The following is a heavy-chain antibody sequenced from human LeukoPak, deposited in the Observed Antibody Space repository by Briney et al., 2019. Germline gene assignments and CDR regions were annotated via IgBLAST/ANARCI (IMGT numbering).Heavy chain of an antibody. CDR1: GYTFTSYY. Sequence: EASVKVSCKASGYTFTSYYMHWVRQAPGQGLEWMGIINPSGGSTSYAQKFQGRVTMTRDTSTSTVYMELSSLRSEDTAVYYCARPSRAAADTAEYFQHWGQGTLVTVSS. V-gene: IGHV1-46*01. J-gene: IGHJ1*01. D-gene: IGHD6-13*01. CDR3: ARPSRAAADTAEYFQH. CDR2: INPSGGST.